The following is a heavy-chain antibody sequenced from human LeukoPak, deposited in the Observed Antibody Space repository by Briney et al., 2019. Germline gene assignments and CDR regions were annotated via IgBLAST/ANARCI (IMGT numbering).Heavy chain of an antibody. D-gene: IGHD3-10*01. CDR2: LYSGANT. CDR1: GFTFSNYV. CDR3: ARAVAYYYVSGNYYPGAFDV. J-gene: IGHJ3*01. V-gene: IGHV3-53*01. Sequence: PGGSLRLSRVASGFTFSNYVMNWVRQAPGKGLEWVSVLYSGANTYYADSVKGRFTISRDNSKNTLYLQMNSLRADDTAVYYCARAVAYYYVSGNYYPGAFDVWGQGTMVTVST.